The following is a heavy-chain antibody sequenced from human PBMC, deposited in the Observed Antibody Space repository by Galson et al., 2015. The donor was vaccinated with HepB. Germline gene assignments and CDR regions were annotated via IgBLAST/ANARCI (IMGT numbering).Heavy chain of an antibody. J-gene: IGHJ3*02. V-gene: IGHV3-30-3*01. CDR1: GFTFSSYA. Sequence: SLRLSCAASGFTFSSYAMNWVRQAPGKGLEWVAVISYDGSNKYYADSVKGRFTISRDNSKNTLYPYMSSLRAEDTAVYYCAVEGGDGNDAFDNGGQGTMVTDSS. D-gene: IGHD2-21*01. CDR3: AVEGGDGNDAFDN. CDR2: ISYDGSNK.